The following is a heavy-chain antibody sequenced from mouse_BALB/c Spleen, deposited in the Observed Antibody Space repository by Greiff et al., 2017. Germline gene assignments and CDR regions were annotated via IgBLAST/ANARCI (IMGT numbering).Heavy chain of an antibody. D-gene: IGHD2-4*01. Sequence: EVTLVESGGGLVKPGGSLKLSCAASGFTFSDYYMYWVRQTPEKRLEWVATISDGGSYTYYPDSVKGRFTISRDNAKNNLYLQMSSLKSEDTAMYYCARDPGDYGSFDYWGQGTTLTVSS. V-gene: IGHV5-4*02. CDR2: ISDGGSYT. J-gene: IGHJ2*01. CDR1: GFTFSDYY. CDR3: ARDPGDYGSFDY.